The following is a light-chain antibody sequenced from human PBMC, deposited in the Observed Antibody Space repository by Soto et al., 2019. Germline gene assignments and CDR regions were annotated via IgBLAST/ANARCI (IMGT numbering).Light chain of an antibody. J-gene: IGKJ2*01. Sequence: DIQVTQSPSSLSASVGDRVTITCRASQNISNYLNWYQQKPGKAPKLLIYAASTLQSGLPSRFSGSGSGTDFSLTISSLQLEDFATYFCQQSRRNPYTFGQGTNLDI. V-gene: IGKV1-39*01. CDR3: QQSRRNPYT. CDR2: AAS. CDR1: QNISNY.